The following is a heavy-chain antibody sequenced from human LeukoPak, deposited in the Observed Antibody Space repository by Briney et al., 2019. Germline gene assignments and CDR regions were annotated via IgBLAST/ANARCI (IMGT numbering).Heavy chain of an antibody. D-gene: IGHD3-3*01. V-gene: IGHV3-7*01. CDR3: ARVTPPVSNYDFWSGYYQADAFDI. Sequence: PGGSLRLSCAASGFTFSSYWMSWVRQAPGKGLEWVANIKQDGSEKNYVDSVKGRFTISRDNAKNSLYLQMNSLRAEDTAVYYCARVTPPVSNYDFWSGYYQADAFDIWGQGTMVTVSS. CDR2: IKQDGSEK. CDR1: GFTFSSYW. J-gene: IGHJ3*02.